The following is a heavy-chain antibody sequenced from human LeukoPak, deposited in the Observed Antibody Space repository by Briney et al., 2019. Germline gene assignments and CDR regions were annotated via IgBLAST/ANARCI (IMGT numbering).Heavy chain of an antibody. CDR3: ARGRGIAGEWLLYYYYMDV. CDR2: MNPNSGNT. V-gene: IGHV1-8*01. J-gene: IGHJ6*03. CDR1: GYTFTSYD. D-gene: IGHD6-19*01. Sequence: ASVKVSCKASGYTFTSYDINWVRQATGQGLEWMGWMNPNSGNTGYAQKFQGRVTITTDESTSTAYMELSSLRSEDTAVYYCARGRGIAGEWLLYYYYMDVWDKGTTVTVFS.